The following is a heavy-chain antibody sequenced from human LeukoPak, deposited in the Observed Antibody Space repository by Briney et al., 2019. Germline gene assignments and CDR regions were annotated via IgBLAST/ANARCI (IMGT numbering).Heavy chain of an antibody. J-gene: IGHJ4*02. CDR3: ARTNEYYDYVWGSYRYGFDY. V-gene: IGHV1-8*01. CDR1: GYTFTNYD. D-gene: IGHD3-16*02. Sequence: GASVKVSCKASGYTFTNYDINWVRQATGQGLEWMGWMNPNSGNTGYAQKFQGRVTMTRNTSISTAYMELSSLRSEDTAVYYCARTNEYYDYVWGSYRYGFDYWGQGTLVTVSS. CDR2: MNPNSGNT.